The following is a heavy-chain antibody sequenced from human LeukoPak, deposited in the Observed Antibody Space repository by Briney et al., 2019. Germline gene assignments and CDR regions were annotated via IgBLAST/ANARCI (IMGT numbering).Heavy chain of an antibody. J-gene: IGHJ5*02. D-gene: IGHD3-16*01. Sequence: PGGSLRLSCAASGFTFSSYGMHWVRQAPGKGLEWVAVIWYDGSNKYYADSVKGRFTISRDNSKNTLYLQMNSLRAEDTAVYYCAKDAIGGAPTLGWFDPWGQGTLVTVSS. CDR1: GFTFSSYG. CDR2: IWYDGSNK. V-gene: IGHV3-33*06. CDR3: AKDAIGGAPTLGWFDP.